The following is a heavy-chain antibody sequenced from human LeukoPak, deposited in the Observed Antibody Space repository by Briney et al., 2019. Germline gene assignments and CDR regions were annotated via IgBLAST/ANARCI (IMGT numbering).Heavy chain of an antibody. CDR3: ARDSGHCSSTSCYTGDYGLHYYYYGMDV. CDR1: GYTFTSYG. D-gene: IGHD2-2*02. Sequence: SVKVSCKASGYTFTSYGISWVRQAPGQGLEWMGRIIPILGIANYAQKFQGRVTITADKSTSTAYMELSSLRSEDTAVYYCARDSGHCSSTSCYTGDYGLHYYYYGMDVWGQGTTVTVSS. J-gene: IGHJ6*02. V-gene: IGHV1-69*04. CDR2: IIPILGIA.